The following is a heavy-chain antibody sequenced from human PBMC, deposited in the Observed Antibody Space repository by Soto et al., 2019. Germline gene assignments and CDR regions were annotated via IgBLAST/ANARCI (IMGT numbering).Heavy chain of an antibody. V-gene: IGHV4-39*01. CDR3: AGEAAAGTCWFHP. CDR1: GGSISSSSYY. CDR2: IYYSGST. D-gene: IGHD6-13*01. Sequence: SETLSLTCTVCGGSISSSSYYWGWIRQPPGKGLEWIGSIYYSGSTYYNPSLKSRVTISVDTSKNQFSLKLSSVTAADTAVYYCAGEAAAGTCWFHPWRQGTQVTVSS. J-gene: IGHJ5*02.